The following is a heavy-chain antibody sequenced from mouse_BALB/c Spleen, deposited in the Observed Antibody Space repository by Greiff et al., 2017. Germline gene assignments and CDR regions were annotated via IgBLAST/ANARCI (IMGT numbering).Heavy chain of an antibody. J-gene: IGHJ4*01. CDR1: GFSLTSYG. V-gene: IGHV2-2*02. Sequence: VKLMESGPGLVQPSQSLSITCTVSGFSLTSYGVHWVRQSPGKGLEWLGVIWSGGSTDYNAAFISRLSISKDNSKSQVFFKMNSLQANDTAIYYCARNYRYDYAMDYWGQGTSVTVSS. CDR3: ARNYRYDYAMDY. D-gene: IGHD2-14*01. CDR2: IWSGGST.